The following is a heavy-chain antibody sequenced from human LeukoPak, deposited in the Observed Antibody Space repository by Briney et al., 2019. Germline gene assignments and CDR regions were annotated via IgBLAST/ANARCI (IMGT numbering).Heavy chain of an antibody. J-gene: IGHJ4*02. V-gene: IGHV3-7*01. D-gene: IGHD2-21*02. CDR3: AKSLVVATDPPAY. CDR2: IKQDGSAR. Sequence: GGSLRLSCAASGFTFSTCWMTWVRQAPGKGLEWVANIKQDGSARYYVDSVKGRFTISRDNAKSSLYLQMNSLRAEDTAVYYCAKSLVVATDPPAYWGQGTLVTVPS. CDR1: GFTFSTCW.